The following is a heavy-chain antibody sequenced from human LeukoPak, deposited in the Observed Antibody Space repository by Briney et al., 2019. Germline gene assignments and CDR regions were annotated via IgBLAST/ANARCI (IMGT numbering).Heavy chain of an antibody. V-gene: IGHV3-48*03. Sequence: GGSLRLSCAASGFTFSSYEMNWVRQAPGKGLEWVSYISSSGSTIYYADSVKGRFTISRDNAKNSLYLQMNSLRAEDTAVYYCARVSDWYGMDVWGQGTTVTVSS. J-gene: IGHJ6*02. D-gene: IGHD2-21*02. CDR2: ISSSGSTI. CDR3: ARVSDWYGMDV. CDR1: GFTFSSYE.